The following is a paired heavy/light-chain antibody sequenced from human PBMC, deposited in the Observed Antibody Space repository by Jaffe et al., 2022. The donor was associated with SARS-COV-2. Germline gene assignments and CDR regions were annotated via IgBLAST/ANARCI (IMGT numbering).Light chain of an antibody. CDR3: AAWDDSLNGYV. CDR1: SSNIGSNT. V-gene: IGLV1-44*01. CDR2: SDD. Sequence: QSVLTQPPSASETPGLRVTISCSGSSSNIGSNTVSWYQQLPGTAPRLLMYSDDQRPSGVPDRFSGSKSGTSASLAISGLQSEDEADYYCAAWDDSLNGYVFGTGTKVTAL. J-gene: IGLJ1*01.
Heavy chain of an antibody. CDR2: IWYAGTNR. V-gene: IGHV3-33*01. J-gene: IGHJ3*02. CDR3: VRDKGI. CDR1: GFGFRSFA. Sequence: QEQLVESGGGVAQPGKSLRLSCVASGFGFRSFAMHWVRQAPGKGLEWVAVIWYAGTNRFYADSVKGRFTISRDDSKNTLFLEMNSLRVEDTAMYYCVRDKGIWGQGTMVTVSS.